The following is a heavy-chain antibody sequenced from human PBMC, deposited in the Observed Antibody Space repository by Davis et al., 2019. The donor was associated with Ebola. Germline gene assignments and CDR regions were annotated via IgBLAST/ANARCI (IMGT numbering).Heavy chain of an antibody. CDR1: GYTFTGYY. Sequence: ASVKVSCKASGYTFTGYYMHWVRQAPGQGLEWMGWINPNSGGTNYAQKFQGWVTMTRDTSISTAYMELSRLRSDDTAVYYCARGSIAAHPSYYYGMAVWGQGTTVTVSS. CDR2: INPNSGGT. D-gene: IGHD6-6*01. V-gene: IGHV1-2*04. J-gene: IGHJ6*02. CDR3: ARGSIAAHPSYYYGMAV.